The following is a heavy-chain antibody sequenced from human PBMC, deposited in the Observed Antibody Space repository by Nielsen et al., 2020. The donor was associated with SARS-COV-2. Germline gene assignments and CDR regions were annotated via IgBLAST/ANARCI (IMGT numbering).Heavy chain of an antibody. V-gene: IGHV3-30*04. CDR3: ARETIDYTSSFVDH. J-gene: IGHJ5*02. CDR2: VSYDGNE. Sequence: GGSLSLSCAASGFTFSSHAMHWVRQAPGKGLEWLTIVSYDGNEHYADSVKGRFTISRDNSKDTLFLQLNSLRPEDTGVYFCARETIDYTSSFVDHWGQGTLVTVSP. CDR1: GFTFSSHA. D-gene: IGHD4-11*01.